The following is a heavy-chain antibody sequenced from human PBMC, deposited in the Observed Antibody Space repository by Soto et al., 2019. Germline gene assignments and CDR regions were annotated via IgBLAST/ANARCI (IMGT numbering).Heavy chain of an antibody. J-gene: IGHJ6*02. Sequence: QVQLVESGGGVVQPGRSLRLSCAASGFTFSSYAMHWVRQAPGKGLEWVAVISYDGSYKYYTDSVKGRFTISRDKSKNTVYLQMNSLRAEDTAVYYCARDYYRFNSGYGFSMDVWGQGTTVTVSS. CDR2: ISYDGSYK. D-gene: IGHD5-12*01. CDR3: ARDYYRFNSGYGFSMDV. V-gene: IGHV3-30-3*01. CDR1: GFTFSSYA.